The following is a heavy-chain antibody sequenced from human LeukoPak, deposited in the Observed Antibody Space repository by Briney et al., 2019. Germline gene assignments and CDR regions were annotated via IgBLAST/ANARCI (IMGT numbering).Heavy chain of an antibody. Sequence: GGSLRLSCAASGFTFGSVWLHWVRRAPGQGLEWVANIKEDGSEKYYVDSVKGRFTISRDNAKNSLYLQMNSLRAEDTAVYYCAKNTYSSSWYLDYWGRGTLVTVSS. D-gene: IGHD6-13*01. V-gene: IGHV3-7*03. CDR1: GFTFGSVW. J-gene: IGHJ4*02. CDR2: IKEDGSEK. CDR3: AKNTYSSSWYLDY.